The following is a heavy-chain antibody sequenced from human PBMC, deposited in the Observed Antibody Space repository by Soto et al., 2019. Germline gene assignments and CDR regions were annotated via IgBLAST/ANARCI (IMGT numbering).Heavy chain of an antibody. CDR2: IVPMFGPL. CDR1: EASLSSYP. J-gene: IGHJ6*01. V-gene: IGHV1-69*06. CDR3: ASINNGQWSRNAMEF. D-gene: IGHD6-19*01. Sequence: QVQLVQSGTEVRKPGSSVKASGKASEASLSSYPVSWLRQAPGQGLEWMGEIVPMFGPLKSAQKSQDRPDIYADKSTTTVYLELSSLRSEDTAVYYCASINNGQWSRNAMEFWGQGTKVIVSS.